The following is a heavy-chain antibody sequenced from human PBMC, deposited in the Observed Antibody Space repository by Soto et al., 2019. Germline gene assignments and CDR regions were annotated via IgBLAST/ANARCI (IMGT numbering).Heavy chain of an antibody. CDR2: ISYDGSNK. Sequence: GGSLRLSCAASGFTFSSYGMHWVRQAPGKGLEWVAVISYDGSNKYYADSVKGRFTISRDNSKNTLYLQMNSLRAEDTAVYYCAKDRVLRFLEWSTTNFDYWGQGTPVTVYS. CDR3: AKDRVLRFLEWSTTNFDY. D-gene: IGHD3-3*01. J-gene: IGHJ4*02. CDR1: GFTFSSYG. V-gene: IGHV3-30*18.